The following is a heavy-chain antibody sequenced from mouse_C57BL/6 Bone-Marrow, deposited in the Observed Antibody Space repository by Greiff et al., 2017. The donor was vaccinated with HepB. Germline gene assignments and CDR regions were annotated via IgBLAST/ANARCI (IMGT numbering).Heavy chain of an antibody. CDR1: GYTFTSYW. CDR3: ARTYYSKYVYFDY. V-gene: IGHV1-55*01. Sequence: VQLQQPGAELVKPGASVKMSCKASGYTFTSYWITWVKQRPGQGLEWIGDIYPGSGSTNYNEKFESKATLTVDTSSSTAYMQLSSLTAEDSAVYYCARTYYSKYVYFDYWGQGTTLTVSS. D-gene: IGHD2-5*01. CDR2: IYPGSGST. J-gene: IGHJ2*01.